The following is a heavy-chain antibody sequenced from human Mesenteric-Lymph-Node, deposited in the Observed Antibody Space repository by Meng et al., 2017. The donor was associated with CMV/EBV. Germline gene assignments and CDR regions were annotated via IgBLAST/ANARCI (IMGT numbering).Heavy chain of an antibody. V-gene: IGHV4-39*01. Sequence: ISRGAYDWGWVRKPPGKGLEWIGSINDSGRTYQNPSLKSRLDMSVDTSKNQFSLKLSSVTAADTAVYYCARHTSGYTTTWYGDYWGQGTLVTVSS. CDR2: INDSGRT. J-gene: IGHJ4*02. D-gene: IGHD2-2*02. CDR3: ARHTSGYTTTWYGDY. CDR1: ISRGAYD.